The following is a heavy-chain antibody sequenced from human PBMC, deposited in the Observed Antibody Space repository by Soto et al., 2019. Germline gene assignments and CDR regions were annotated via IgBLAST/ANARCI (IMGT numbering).Heavy chain of an antibody. D-gene: IGHD4-17*01. Sequence: PGGSLRLSCAASGFTFSSYALSWVRQAPGKGLEWVSAISGSGGSTYYADSVKGRFTISRDNSKNTLYLQMNSLRAEDTAVYYCAKASTVTNAFDIWGQGTMVTVSS. CDR2: ISGSGGST. V-gene: IGHV3-23*01. CDR3: AKASTVTNAFDI. CDR1: GFTFSSYA. J-gene: IGHJ3*02.